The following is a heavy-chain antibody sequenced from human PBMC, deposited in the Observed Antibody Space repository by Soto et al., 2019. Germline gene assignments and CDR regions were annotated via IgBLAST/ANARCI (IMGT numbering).Heavy chain of an antibody. Sequence: SETLSLTCTVSGGSISSGDYYWSWIRQPPGKGLEWIGYIYYSGSTYHNPSLKSRVTISVDTSKNQFSLKLSSVTAADTAVYYCARARLGGYDWGWFDPWGQGTLVTVSS. CDR2: IYYSGST. V-gene: IGHV4-30-4*01. J-gene: IGHJ5*02. CDR1: GGSISSGDYY. CDR3: ARARLGGYDWGWFDP. D-gene: IGHD5-12*01.